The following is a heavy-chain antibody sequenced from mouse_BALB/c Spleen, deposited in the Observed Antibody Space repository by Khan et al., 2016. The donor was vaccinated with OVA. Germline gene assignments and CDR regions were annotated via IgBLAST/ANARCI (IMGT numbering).Heavy chain of an antibody. CDR1: GYTFTSYV. Sequence: VQLQQSGPELVKPGASVKMSCKASGYTFTSYVMHWVKQKPGLGLVWIGSIYPFNDDTKYNEKFKGKATLTSDKSSSTAYMELSSLTSEDSAVYYCAPVGNYYVSFAYWGQGTLVTVSA. CDR2: IYPFNDDT. D-gene: IGHD1-1*01. J-gene: IGHJ3*01. V-gene: IGHV1S136*01. CDR3: APVGNYYVSFAY.